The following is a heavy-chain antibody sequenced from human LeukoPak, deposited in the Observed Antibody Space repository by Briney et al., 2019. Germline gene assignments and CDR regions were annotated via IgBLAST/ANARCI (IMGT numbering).Heavy chain of an antibody. J-gene: IGHJ4*02. CDR1: GFTFSSYW. Sequence: GSLRLSCAASGFTFSSYWMHWVRQAPGKGLVWVSRIDTDGSFTNYADSVRGRFTISRDNAKNTLYLQMSSLRAEDTAVYYCIRGTVGAPGNDYWGQGTLVTVSS. D-gene: IGHD1-26*01. V-gene: IGHV3-74*01. CDR3: IRGTVGAPGNDY. CDR2: IDTDGSFT.